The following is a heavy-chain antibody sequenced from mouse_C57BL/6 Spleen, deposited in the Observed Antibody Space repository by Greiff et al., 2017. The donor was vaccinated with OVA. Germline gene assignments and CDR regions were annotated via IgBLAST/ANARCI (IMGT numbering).Heavy chain of an antibody. CDR1: GFTFTDYY. Sequence: EVKLQESGGGLVKPGGSLSLSCAASGFTFTDYYMSWVRQPPGKALEWLGFIRNKANGYTTEYSASVKGRFTISRDNSQSIHYLQMNALLAKDSTTYNCANHRGCCDYWGLETTLTVSS. D-gene: IGHD6-1*01. CDR3: ANHRGCCDY. J-gene: IGHJ2*01. CDR2: IRNKANGYTT. V-gene: IGHV7-3*01.